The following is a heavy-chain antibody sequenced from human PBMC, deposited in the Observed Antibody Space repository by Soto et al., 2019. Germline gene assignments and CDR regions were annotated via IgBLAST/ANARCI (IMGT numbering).Heavy chain of an antibody. V-gene: IGHV1-18*01. CDR3: ARVAVVGSFDI. CDR2: ISAYNGNT. CDR1: GYTFTSYG. D-gene: IGHD1-26*01. J-gene: IGHJ3*02. Sequence: QVQLLQSGAEVKKPGASVQVSCKASGYTFTSYGIRWVRQAPGQGLEWMGWISAYNGNTNYAQKLQGRVTMTKDKATSTAYMELRSLRSDDTAVYYCARVAVVGSFDIWGQGTMVTVSS.